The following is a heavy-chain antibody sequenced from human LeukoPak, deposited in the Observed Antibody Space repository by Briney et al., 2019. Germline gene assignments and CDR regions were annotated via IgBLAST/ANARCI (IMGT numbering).Heavy chain of an antibody. CDR1: GFTFSNAW. D-gene: IGHD3-16*01. CDR2: IKSKTDGGTT. CDR3: TTDPDDWGYYGMDV. V-gene: IGHV3-15*07. Sequence: GGSLRLSCVASGFTFSNAWMNWVRQAPGKGLEWVGRIKSKTDGGTTDYAAPVKGRFTISRDDSKNTLYLQMNSLKTEVTAVYYCTTDPDDWGYYGMDVWGQGTTVTVSS. J-gene: IGHJ6*02.